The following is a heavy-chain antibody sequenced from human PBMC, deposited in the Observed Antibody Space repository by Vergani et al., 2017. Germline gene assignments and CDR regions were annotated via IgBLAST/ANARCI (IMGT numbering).Heavy chain of an antibody. Sequence: EVQLLESGGGLVQPGGSLRLSCAASGFTFSSYAMSWVRQAPGKGLEWVSAISGSGGSTYYADSVKGRFTISRDNSKNTLYQQMNSLRAEDTAVYYCAKDAGYPTYFAEYFQHWGQGTLVTVSS. J-gene: IGHJ1*01. CDR3: AKDAGYPTYFAEYFQH. V-gene: IGHV3-23*01. CDR1: GFTFSSYA. D-gene: IGHD5-12*01. CDR2: ISGSGGST.